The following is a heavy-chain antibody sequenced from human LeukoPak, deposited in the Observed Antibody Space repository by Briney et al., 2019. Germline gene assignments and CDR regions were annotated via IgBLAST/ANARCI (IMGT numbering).Heavy chain of an antibody. CDR1: GYTFIDYF. D-gene: IGHD3-3*01. J-gene: IGHJ4*02. CDR2: IRPTSGAT. Sequence: GASVKVSCKASGYTFIDYFLHWVRQAPGHGLEWMGWIRPTSGATNYAQKFQGRVSMTRDTSINTVYIEVSSLTSDDTAVYYCARDIRPRVESFDYWGQGTLATVSS. CDR3: ARDIRPRVESFDY. V-gene: IGHV1-2*02.